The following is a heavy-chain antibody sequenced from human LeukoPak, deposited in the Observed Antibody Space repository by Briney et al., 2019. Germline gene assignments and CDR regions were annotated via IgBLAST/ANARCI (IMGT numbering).Heavy chain of an antibody. CDR2: IYPGDSDT. Sequence: GESLKISCKGSGYSFTNYWIGWVRPMPGKGLEWMGIIYPGDSDTRYSPSFQGLVTISADKSISTAYLQWSSLKASDTAMYYCARILGDCTSTSCHGTFNYGGQGTMVTVSS. J-gene: IGHJ4*02. CDR3: ARILGDCTSTSCHGTFNY. V-gene: IGHV5-51*01. CDR1: GYSFTNYW. D-gene: IGHD2-2*01.